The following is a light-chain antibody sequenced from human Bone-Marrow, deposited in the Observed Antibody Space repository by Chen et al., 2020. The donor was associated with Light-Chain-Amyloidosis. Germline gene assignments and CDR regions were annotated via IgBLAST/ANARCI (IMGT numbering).Light chain of an antibody. J-gene: IGLJ1*01. V-gene: IGLV2-14*03. CDR2: DVS. CDR3: SSYTPRTTLYV. Sequence: QSALTQPASGSGSPGQSITISCTGTRSDIGGYQYVAWYQQHPGEAPNLMIYDVSRRPSGVSNRFSGSKSGNTASLTISGLQAEDEADYYCSSYTPRTTLYVFGTGTKVTVL. CDR1: RSDIGGYQY.